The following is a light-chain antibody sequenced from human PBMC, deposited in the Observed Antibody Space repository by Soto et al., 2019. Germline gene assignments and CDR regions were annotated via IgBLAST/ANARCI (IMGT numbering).Light chain of an antibody. V-gene: IGLV2-23*02. CDR1: PSNVGNYNL. CDR3: CSYAGSDTYV. J-gene: IGLJ1*01. CDR2: EVY. Sequence: QSVLTQPASVSGSPGQSITSSCTGTPSNVGNYNLVSWYQQHRGKAPKLMIYEVYKRPSGVSNRFSGSKSGISASLTISGLQAEDEADYYCCSYAGSDTYVFGTGTKVTVL.